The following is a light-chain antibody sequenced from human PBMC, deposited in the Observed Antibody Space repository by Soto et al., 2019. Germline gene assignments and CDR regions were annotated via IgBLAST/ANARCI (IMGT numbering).Light chain of an antibody. V-gene: IGKV3-15*01. CDR3: QHYVNWPLT. CDR1: RGIGST. J-gene: IGKJ4*01. CDR2: DTS. Sequence: VMTQSQATLSVSRAEQAPGCCRASRGIGSTLAWYQQKPGQTPRLLIYDTSTRATGVPARFIGSASGTEFTLTITSLQSEDFAVYYCQHYVNWPLTFGGGTKVDIK.